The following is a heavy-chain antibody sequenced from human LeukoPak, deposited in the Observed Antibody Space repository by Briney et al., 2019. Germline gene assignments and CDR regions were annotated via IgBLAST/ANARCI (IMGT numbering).Heavy chain of an antibody. D-gene: IGHD3-22*01. Sequence: SETLSLTCTVSGYSISSGYYWGWIRQPPGKGLEWIGSIYHSGRTFYNPSLKSRVTISVDTSKNQFSLKLTSVTAADTAVYYCTREVEEITMTLNFYYYYMDVWGKGTTVTVSS. CDR3: TREVEEITMTLNFYYYYMDV. J-gene: IGHJ6*03. CDR1: GYSISSGYY. V-gene: IGHV4-38-2*02. CDR2: IYHSGRT.